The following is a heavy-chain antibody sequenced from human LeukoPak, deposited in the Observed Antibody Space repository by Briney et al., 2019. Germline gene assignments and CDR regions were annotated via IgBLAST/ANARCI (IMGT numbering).Heavy chain of an antibody. D-gene: IGHD5-18*01. CDR2: IRYDGSNK. J-gene: IGHJ4*02. CDR1: GFTFSSYG. Sequence: GGSLRLSCAASGFTFSSYGMHRVRQAPGKGLEWMAFIRYDGSNKYYADSVKGRFTISRDNSKNTLYLQMNSLRAEDTAVYYCAKERDTAMVTIDYWGQGTLVTVSS. CDR3: AKERDTAMVTIDY. V-gene: IGHV3-30*02.